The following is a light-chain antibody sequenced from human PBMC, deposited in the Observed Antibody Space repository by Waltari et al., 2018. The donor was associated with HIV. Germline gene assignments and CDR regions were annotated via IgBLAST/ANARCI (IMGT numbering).Light chain of an antibody. CDR2: KNF. V-gene: IGLV3-9*01. Sequence: SYQLTQAPSVSVAPGQTATLTCGGDYIGTKNVRWYQQKPGQAPLLVIFKNFNRPSGIPERFSGSSSGNTATLTISGAQRADEADYYCQVWDSSTVIFGSGTTVTV. J-gene: IGLJ1*01. CDR3: QVWDSSTVI. CDR1: YIGTKN.